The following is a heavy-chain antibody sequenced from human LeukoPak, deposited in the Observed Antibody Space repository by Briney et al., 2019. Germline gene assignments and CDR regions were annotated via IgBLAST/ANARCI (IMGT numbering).Heavy chain of an antibody. D-gene: IGHD6-13*01. V-gene: IGHV3-30*18. CDR2: ISYDGSNK. J-gene: IGHJ4*02. CDR1: GFTFSSYW. CDR3: AKDEAYLAAAGTGVFDY. Sequence: HPGGSLRLSCVASGFTFSSYWMHWVRQDPGKGLEWVAVISYDGSNKYYADSVKGRFTISRDNSKNTLYLQMNSLRAEDTAVYYCAKDEAYLAAAGTGVFDYWGQGTLVTVSS.